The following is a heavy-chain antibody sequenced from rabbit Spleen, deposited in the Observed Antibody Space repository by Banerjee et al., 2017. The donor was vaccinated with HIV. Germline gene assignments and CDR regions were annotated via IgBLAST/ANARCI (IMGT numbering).Heavy chain of an antibody. D-gene: IGHD8-1*01. Sequence: QSWEESGGDLLKPGASLTLTCTASGVSFTSNYYMCWVRQAPGKGLEWIACIDSGSSGFTYFASWEKGRFTISKTSSTTVTLQMPSLTAADTATYFCARDSGSSFSSYGMDLWGPGTLVTVS. CDR3: ARDSGSSFSSYGMDL. V-gene: IGHV1S40*01. J-gene: IGHJ6*01. CDR2: IDSGSSGFT. CDR1: GVSFTSNYY.